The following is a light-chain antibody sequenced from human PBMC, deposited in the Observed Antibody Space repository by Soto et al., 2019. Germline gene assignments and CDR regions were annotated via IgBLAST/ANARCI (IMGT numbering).Light chain of an antibody. J-gene: IGKJ1*01. Sequence: EIVLTQSPGTLSLSPGERATLSCRASQSVSSSYLAWYQQKPGQAPRLLIYGASSRATGIPDRFSGSGSGTDFTLTISSLQPEDFATYSCQQTYTTPETFGQGTKVDIK. CDR3: QQTYTTPET. CDR2: GAS. V-gene: IGKV3-20*01. CDR1: QSVSSSY.